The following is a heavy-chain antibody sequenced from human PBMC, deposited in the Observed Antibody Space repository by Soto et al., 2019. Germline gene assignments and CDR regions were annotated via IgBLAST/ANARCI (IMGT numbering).Heavy chain of an antibody. J-gene: IGHJ4*02. CDR1: GYTFTSYA. V-gene: IGHV1-3*05. D-gene: IGHD3-16*01. CDR2: INAGNGNT. CDR3: ARAVGGPTSNLDY. Sequence: QVQLVQSGAEEKKPGASVKVSCKASGYTFTSYAMHWVRQAPGQRLEWMGWINAGNGNTKYSQKFQGRVTITRDTSASTAYRELSSLRSEDTAVYYCARAVGGPTSNLDYWGQGTLVTVSS.